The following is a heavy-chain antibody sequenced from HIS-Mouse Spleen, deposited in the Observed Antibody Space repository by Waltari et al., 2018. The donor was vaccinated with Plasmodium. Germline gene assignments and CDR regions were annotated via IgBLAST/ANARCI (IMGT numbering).Heavy chain of an antibody. Sequence: QVQLVQSGAEVKKPGASVKVSCKASGYPFTGYYMHWVPQSPGHGLEWMGWINPNSGGTNYAQKFQGRVTMTRDTSISTAYMELSRLRSDDTAVYYCARVLGYKAAAGTFVEYFQHWGQGTLVTVSS. J-gene: IGHJ1*01. CDR1: GYPFTGYY. CDR3: ARVLGYKAAAGTFVEYFQH. V-gene: IGHV1-2*02. D-gene: IGHD6-13*01. CDR2: INPNSGGT.